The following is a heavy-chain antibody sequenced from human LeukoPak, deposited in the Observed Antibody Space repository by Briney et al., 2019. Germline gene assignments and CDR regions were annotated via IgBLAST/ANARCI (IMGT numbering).Heavy chain of an antibody. V-gene: IGHV3-48*03. Sequence: QSGGSLRLSCAASGFTFSSYEMNWVRQAPGKGLEWVSYISSSGSTIYYADSVKGRFTISRDNAKNSLYLQMNSLRAEDTAVYYCARDLYYYGSGNYVPGFPDYWGQGTLVTVSS. D-gene: IGHD3-10*01. CDR1: GFTFSSYE. CDR2: ISSSGSTI. J-gene: IGHJ4*02. CDR3: ARDLYYYGSGNYVPGFPDY.